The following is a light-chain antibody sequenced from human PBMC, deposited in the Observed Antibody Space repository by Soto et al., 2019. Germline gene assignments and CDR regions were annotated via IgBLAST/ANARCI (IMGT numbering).Light chain of an antibody. CDR1: SSDVGSYNL. CDR3: CSYAGSSPYVV. V-gene: IGLV2-23*01. CDR2: EGS. Sequence: QSVLTQPASVSGSPGQSITISCTGTSSDVGSYNLVSWYQQHPGKAPKLMIYEGSKRPSGVSNRFSGSKSGNTASLTISGLQAEDEAEYYCCSYAGSSPYVVFGGGTKLTVL. J-gene: IGLJ2*01.